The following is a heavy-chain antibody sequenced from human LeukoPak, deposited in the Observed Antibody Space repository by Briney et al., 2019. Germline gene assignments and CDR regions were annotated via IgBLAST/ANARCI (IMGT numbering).Heavy chain of an antibody. V-gene: IGHV1-69*13. Sequence: SVKVSCKVSGGTFSSYAISWVRQAPGQGLEWMGGIIPIFGTANYAQKFQGRVTITADESTSTAYMELSSLRSEDTAVYYCARGKKYGDYVLFDYWGQGTLVTVSS. D-gene: IGHD4-17*01. CDR1: GGTFSSYA. J-gene: IGHJ4*02. CDR2: IIPIFGTA. CDR3: ARGKKYGDYVLFDY.